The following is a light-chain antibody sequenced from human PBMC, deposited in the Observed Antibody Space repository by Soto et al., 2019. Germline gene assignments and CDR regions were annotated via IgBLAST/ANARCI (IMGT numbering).Light chain of an antibody. CDR2: GAS. CDR3: QQYDNWPVLLT. J-gene: IGKJ4*01. Sequence: EIVMTQSPATLSVSPGERATLSCRASQSVSSNLAWYQQKPGQAPRLLIYGASTRATGVPGRFSGSGSGTDFTLTISSLQSEDFAVYYCQQYDNWPVLLTFGGGTKVEIK. V-gene: IGKV3-15*01. CDR1: QSVSSN.